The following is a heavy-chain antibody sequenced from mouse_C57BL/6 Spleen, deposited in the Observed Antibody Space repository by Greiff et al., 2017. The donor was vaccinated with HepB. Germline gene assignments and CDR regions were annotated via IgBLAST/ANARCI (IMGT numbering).Heavy chain of an antibody. Sequence: VKLVESGAELMKPGASVKLSCKATGYTFTGYWIEWVKQRPGHGLEWIGEILPGSGSTNYNEKFKGKATFTADTSSNTAYMQLSSLTTEDSAIYYCAREGGTTVVAPSFDYWGQGTTLTVSS. V-gene: IGHV1-9*01. J-gene: IGHJ2*01. D-gene: IGHD1-1*01. CDR3: AREGGTTVVAPSFDY. CDR1: GYTFTGYW. CDR2: ILPGSGST.